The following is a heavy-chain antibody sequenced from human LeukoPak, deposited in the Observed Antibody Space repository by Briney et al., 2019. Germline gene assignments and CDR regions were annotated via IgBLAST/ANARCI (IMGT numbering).Heavy chain of an antibody. CDR3: ARDRGSSSWYRTDAFDI. CDR2: ISAYNGNT. Sequence: ASVKVSCKASGYTFTSYGISWVRQAPGQGLEWMGWISAYNGNTNYAQKLQGRVTMTTDTSTSTAYMELRSLRSDDTAVYYCARDRGSSSWYRTDAFDIWGQGTVVTVSS. CDR1: GYTFTSYG. V-gene: IGHV1-18*01. D-gene: IGHD6-13*01. J-gene: IGHJ3*02.